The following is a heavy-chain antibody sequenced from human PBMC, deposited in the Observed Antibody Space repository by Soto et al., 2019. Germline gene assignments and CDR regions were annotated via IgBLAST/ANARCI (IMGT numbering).Heavy chain of an antibody. Sequence: GGSLRLSCTTSGLTFRNHAMTWVRQAPDKGLEWVSTISDSGVNTHYADSVKGRFTISRDNSRNTRYVQMNSLRGDNTVVYYWVSWVSAKFDDWGQGGVVSVFS. J-gene: IGHJ4*02. CDR1: GLTFRNHA. V-gene: IGHV3-23*01. CDR2: ISDSGVNT. D-gene: IGHD2-8*01. CDR3: VSWVSAKFDD.